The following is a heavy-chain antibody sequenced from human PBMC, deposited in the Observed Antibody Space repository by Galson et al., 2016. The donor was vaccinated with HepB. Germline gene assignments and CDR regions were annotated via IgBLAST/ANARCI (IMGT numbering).Heavy chain of an antibody. J-gene: IGHJ3*02. CDR3: ARDASFGRGRIPGTFDI. V-gene: IGHV3-20*01. CDR1: GFNFDDYG. CDR2: INWNGRTT. D-gene: IGHD1-1*01. Sequence: SLRLSCAVSGFNFDDYGMSWVRQVPGKGLEWVSDINWNGRTTDYSDSVKGRFTISRDNAMNILYLQMNSLRVEDTALYHCARDASFGRGRIPGTFDIWGLGTKVTVSS.